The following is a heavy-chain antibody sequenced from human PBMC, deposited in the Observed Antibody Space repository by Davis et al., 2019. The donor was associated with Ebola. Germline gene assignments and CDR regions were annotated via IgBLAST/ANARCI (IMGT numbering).Heavy chain of an antibody. CDR2: ISGSGGST. D-gene: IGHD4-17*01. J-gene: IGHJ4*02. V-gene: IGHV3-23*01. CDR1: GFTFSSYA. Sequence: GESLKISCAASGFTFSSYAMSWVRQAPGKGLEWVSAISGSGGSTYYADSVKGRFTISRDNSKNTLYLQMNSLRAEDTAVYYCAKQTTVTTPGPFDYWGQGTLVTVSS. CDR3: AKQTTVTTPGPFDY.